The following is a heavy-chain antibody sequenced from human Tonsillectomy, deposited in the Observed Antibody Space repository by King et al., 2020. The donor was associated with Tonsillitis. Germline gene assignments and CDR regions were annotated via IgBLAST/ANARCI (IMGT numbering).Heavy chain of an antibody. D-gene: IGHD3-9*01. CDR3: ASSPYYDILTGYFGYYY. V-gene: IGHV4-59*01. CDR2: IFYSGST. CDR1: GGSISSYY. Sequence: QLQESGPGLVKPSETLSLTCTVSGGSISSYYWSWIRQPQGKGLEWIGYIFYSGSTNYNPSLESRVTISVDTSKNQFSLKLSSVTAADTAVYYCASSPYYDILTGYFGYYYWGQGTLVTVSS. J-gene: IGHJ4*02.